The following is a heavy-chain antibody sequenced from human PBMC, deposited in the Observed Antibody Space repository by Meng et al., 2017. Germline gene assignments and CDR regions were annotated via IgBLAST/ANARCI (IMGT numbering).Heavy chain of an antibody. CDR1: GFTFSSYA. J-gene: IGHJ4*02. V-gene: IGHV3-23*01. CDR3: AKDRYYYDSSGYYDLDY. D-gene: IGHD3-22*01. CDR2: ISGSGGRT. Sequence: GESLKISCAASGFTFSSYAMSWVRQAPGKGLEWVSAISGSGGRTYYADSVKGRFTISRDNSKNTLYLQMNSLRAEDTAVYYCAKDRYYYDSSGYYDLDYWGQGTLVTVSS.